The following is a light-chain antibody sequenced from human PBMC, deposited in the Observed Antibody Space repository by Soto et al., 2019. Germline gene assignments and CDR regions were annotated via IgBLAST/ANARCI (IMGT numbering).Light chain of an antibody. V-gene: IGLV2-8*01. Sequence: QSVLTQPPSASGSPGQSVTISFTGTSSDVGGYNFVSWYQQHPGKAPKLMIYEVTKRPSGVPDRSSGSKSGNTASLTVSGLQAEDEAYYYCSSYAGSSNLVFGGGTKVTVL. CDR2: EVT. J-gene: IGLJ2*01. CDR1: SSDVGGYNF. CDR3: SSYAGSSNLV.